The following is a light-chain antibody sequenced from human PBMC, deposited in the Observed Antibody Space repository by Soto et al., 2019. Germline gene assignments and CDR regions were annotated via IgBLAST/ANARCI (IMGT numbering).Light chain of an antibody. Sequence: EIVLTPSPGTLSLSPGERATLSCRASQSVSSSYLAWYQQKPGQAPRLLIYGASSRATGIPDRFSGSGSGTDFTLTISRLEPEDFAVDYGQQYGSSPRTVGQGTKVDIK. J-gene: IGKJ1*01. CDR2: GAS. CDR3: QQYGSSPRT. CDR1: QSVSSSY. V-gene: IGKV3-20*01.